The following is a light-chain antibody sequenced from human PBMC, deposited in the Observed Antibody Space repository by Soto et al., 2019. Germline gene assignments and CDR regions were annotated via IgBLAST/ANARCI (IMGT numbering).Light chain of an antibody. Sequence: QSVLTQPPSASGTPGQRVTISCSGSSSNIGSNYVYWYQQLPGTAPKLLIYSNNQRPSGVPDRFSGSKSGTSASLAISGLRSEDEADYYCAAWDDSLSGLVFGGATKVTVL. CDR2: SNN. CDR3: AAWDDSLSGLV. J-gene: IGLJ2*01. V-gene: IGLV1-47*02. CDR1: SSNIGSNY.